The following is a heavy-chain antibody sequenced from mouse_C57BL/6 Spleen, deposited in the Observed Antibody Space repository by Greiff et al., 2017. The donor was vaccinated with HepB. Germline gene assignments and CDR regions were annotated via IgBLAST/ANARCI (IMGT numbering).Heavy chain of an antibody. CDR2: IYPSDSET. J-gene: IGHJ4*01. V-gene: IGHV1-61*01. CDR1: GYTFTSYW. D-gene: IGHD2-12*01. Sequence: QVHVKQPGAELVRPGSSVKLSCKASGYTFTSYWMDWVKQRPGQGLEWIGNIYPSDSETHYNQKFKDKATLTVDKSSSTAYMQLSSLTSEDSAVYYCASAYSPYAMDYWGQGTSVTVSS. CDR3: ASAYSPYAMDY.